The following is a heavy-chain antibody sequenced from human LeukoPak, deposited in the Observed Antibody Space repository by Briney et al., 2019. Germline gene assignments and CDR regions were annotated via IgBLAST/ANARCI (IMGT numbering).Heavy chain of an antibody. D-gene: IGHD6-13*01. CDR2: IKQDGSEK. J-gene: IGHJ4*02. V-gene: IGHV3-7*01. CDR3: ARVGKQLVSGYFDY. CDR1: GFTFSSYW. Sequence: GGSLRLSCAASGFTFSSYWMSWVRQAPGKGLEWVANIKQDGSEKYYVDSVKGRFTISRDNAKNSLYLQMNSLRAEDTAVYYCARVGKQLVSGYFDYWGQGTLVTVSS.